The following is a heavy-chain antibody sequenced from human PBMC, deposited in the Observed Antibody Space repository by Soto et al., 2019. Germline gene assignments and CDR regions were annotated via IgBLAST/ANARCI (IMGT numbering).Heavy chain of an antibody. CDR2: INYIGNT. J-gene: IGHJ4*02. D-gene: IGHD6-13*01. Sequence: PSETLSLTCTVSGGSISNYFWSWIRQPPGKGPEWIAYINYIGNTNSNPSLKSRVNISVDTSKNQFSLKLNSVTAADTAVYYCAKDGKGSSWRAGLDYWGQGTPVTVSS. V-gene: IGHV4-59*12. CDR3: AKDGKGSSWRAGLDY. CDR1: GGSISNYF.